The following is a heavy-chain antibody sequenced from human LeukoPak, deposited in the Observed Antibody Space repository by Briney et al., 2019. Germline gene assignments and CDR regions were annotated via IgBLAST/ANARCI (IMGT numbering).Heavy chain of an antibody. CDR2: IYNSGST. CDR1: GGSISSHY. J-gene: IGHJ3*01. CDR3: ARDDYGVFDAFDV. V-gene: IGHV4-59*08. Sequence: PSETLSLTCTVSGGSISSHYWSWIRQPPGKGLEWIGYIYNSGSTNYNPSLKNRVTIPLDTSKNQFSLHLTSVTAADTAVYFCARDDYGVFDAFDVWGQGTVVTVSS. D-gene: IGHD3-16*01.